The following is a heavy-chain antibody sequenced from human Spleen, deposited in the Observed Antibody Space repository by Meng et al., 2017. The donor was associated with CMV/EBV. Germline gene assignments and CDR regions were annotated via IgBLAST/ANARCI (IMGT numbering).Heavy chain of an antibody. Sequence: ASVKVSCKVSGYNLNDLSMHWVRQAPGKGLEWMGGFDPEDGETIYAQKFQGRVTMTEDTSTDTAYMELSSLRSEDTAIYYCATDLLTIYGSGLSWGHGTVVTVSS. CDR3: ATDLLTIYGSGLS. CDR1: GYNLNDLS. CDR2: FDPEDGET. D-gene: IGHD3-10*01. J-gene: IGHJ5*01. V-gene: IGHV1-24*01.